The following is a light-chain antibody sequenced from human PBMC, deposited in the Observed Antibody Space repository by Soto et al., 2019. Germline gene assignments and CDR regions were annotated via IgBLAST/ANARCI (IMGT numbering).Light chain of an antibody. CDR3: SSYTRSNTLV. CDR1: SSDVGKYNY. CDR2: DVS. Sequence: QSVLTQPASVSGSPGQSITISCTGTSSDVGKYNYVSWYQQHPGEAPKLMIYDVSNRPSGVSNRFSGSKSGNTASLTISGLQAEDEADYYCSSYTRSNTLVFGGGTKLTVL. V-gene: IGLV2-14*01. J-gene: IGLJ2*01.